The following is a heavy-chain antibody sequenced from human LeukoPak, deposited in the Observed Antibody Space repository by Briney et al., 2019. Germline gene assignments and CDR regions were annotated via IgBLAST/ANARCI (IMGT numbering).Heavy chain of an antibody. J-gene: IGHJ4*02. D-gene: IGHD6-19*01. CDR1: GYTFTNYG. CDR3: ARAAYSSGWPVLIPYYFDY. Sequence: ASVKVPCKASGYTFTNYGLSWVRQAPGQGLEWMGWINVYNGKTNYAQKFQGRVTMTTDTSTSTACMELRSLRSDDTALYYCARAAYSSGWPVLIPYYFDYWGQGTLVTVSS. V-gene: IGHV1-18*04. CDR2: INVYNGKT.